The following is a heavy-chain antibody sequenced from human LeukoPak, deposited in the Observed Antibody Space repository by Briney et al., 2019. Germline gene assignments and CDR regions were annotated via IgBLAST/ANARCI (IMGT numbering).Heavy chain of an antibody. J-gene: IGHJ4*02. Sequence: GGSLRLSCAASGFTFSSYAMSWVRRAPGKGLEWVSAISGSGGSTYYADSVKGRFTISRDNSKNTLYLQMNSLRAEDTAVYYCAKDRTTYYDFWSGYSFDYWGQGTLVTVSS. CDR1: GFTFSSYA. CDR2: ISGSGGST. CDR3: AKDRTTYYDFWSGYSFDY. D-gene: IGHD3-3*01. V-gene: IGHV3-23*01.